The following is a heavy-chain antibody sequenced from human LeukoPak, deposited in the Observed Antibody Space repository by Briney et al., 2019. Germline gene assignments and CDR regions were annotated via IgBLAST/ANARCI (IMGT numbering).Heavy chain of an antibody. V-gene: IGHV5-51*01. J-gene: IGHJ4*02. CDR2: IYPGDSDT. CDR3: ARGHLDHDYGVFFFDY. D-gene: IGHD4-17*01. Sequence: GESLKISCKGSGYSFTSYWIGWVRQMPGKGLEWMGIIYPGDSDTRYSPSFQGQVTISADKSISTAYLQWSSLKASDTAMYYCARGHLDHDYGVFFFDYWGQGTLVTVSP. CDR1: GYSFTSYW.